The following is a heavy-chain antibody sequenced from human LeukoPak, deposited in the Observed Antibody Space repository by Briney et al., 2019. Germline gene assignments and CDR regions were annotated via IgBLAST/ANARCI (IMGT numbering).Heavy chain of an antibody. CDR2: IYHTGST. CDR3: ASLDGSGRNH. D-gene: IGHD3-10*01. V-gene: IGHV4-38-2*01. CDR1: GYSISSGYY. Sequence: SETLSLTCDVSGYSISSGYYGGWIRQPPGKGPEWIGSIYHTGSTYYNPSLKSRVSISVDTSKNQFSLKLSSVTAADTAVYYCASLDGSGRNHWGQGTLVTVSS. J-gene: IGHJ5*02.